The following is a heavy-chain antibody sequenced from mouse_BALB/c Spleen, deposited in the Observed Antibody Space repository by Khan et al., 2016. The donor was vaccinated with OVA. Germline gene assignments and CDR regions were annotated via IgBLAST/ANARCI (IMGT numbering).Heavy chain of an antibody. D-gene: IGHD1-1*02. CDR3: ARRAYYANWYFDV. CDR1: GYSITSDYA. J-gene: IGHJ1*01. V-gene: IGHV3-2*02. Sequence: SGPGLVKPSQSLSLTCTVTGYSITSDYAWNWIRQFPGNKLEWMSYISYSGSTSYNPSLKSRISITRDTSKNQFFLQLNSVTTGDTATYYCARRAYYANWYFDVWGEGTTVTVSS. CDR2: ISYSGST.